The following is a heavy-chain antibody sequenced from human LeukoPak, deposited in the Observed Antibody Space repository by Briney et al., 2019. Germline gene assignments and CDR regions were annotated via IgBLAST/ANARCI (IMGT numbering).Heavy chain of an antibody. Sequence: SETLSLTCTVSGGSISSYYWSWIRQPPGKGLEWIGSIYYGGGTYYNPSLKSRVTISVDTSKNQFSLGLSSVTAADTAVYYCARGPTRYYFDCWGQGTLVTVSS. V-gene: IGHV4-59*01. J-gene: IGHJ4*02. CDR1: GGSISSYY. D-gene: IGHD4-17*01. CDR2: IYYGGGT. CDR3: ARGPTRYYFDC.